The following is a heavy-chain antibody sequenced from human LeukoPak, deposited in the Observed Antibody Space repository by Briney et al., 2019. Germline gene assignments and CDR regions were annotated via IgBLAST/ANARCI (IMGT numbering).Heavy chain of an antibody. CDR1: GYTFTGYY. J-gene: IGHJ6*03. CDR3: AGDTARITIFGVAKYMDV. D-gene: IGHD3-3*01. Sequence: GASVKVSCKASGYTFTGYYMHWVRQAPGQGLEWMGWINPNSGGTNYAQKFQGRVILTRDTSISTAYMELSRLRSDDTAVYYCAGDTARITIFGVAKYMDVWGKGTTVTVSS. V-gene: IGHV1-2*02. CDR2: INPNSGGT.